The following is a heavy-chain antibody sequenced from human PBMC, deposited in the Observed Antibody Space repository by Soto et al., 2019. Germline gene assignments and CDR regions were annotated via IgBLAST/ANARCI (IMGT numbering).Heavy chain of an antibody. D-gene: IGHD2-21*02. CDR2: ITSDGKSK. Sequence: VHLVESGGGLVQPGGSLRLSCAASGFNFSNHWMHWVRQRPAEGLVWVSRITSDGKSKAYAESVKGRFAISRDNAKNTLYPQMNGLTAEDTAVYYCARESGDWPLNWFDPWGQGTLVTVSS. V-gene: IGHV3-74*01. J-gene: IGHJ5*02. CDR3: ARESGDWPLNWFDP. CDR1: GFNFSNHW.